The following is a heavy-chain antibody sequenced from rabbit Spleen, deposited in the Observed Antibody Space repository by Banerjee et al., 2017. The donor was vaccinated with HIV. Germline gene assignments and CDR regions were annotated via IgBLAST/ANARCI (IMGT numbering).Heavy chain of an antibody. CDR3: VREVAAKFNL. J-gene: IGHJ4*01. D-gene: IGHD4-1*01. V-gene: IGHV1S47*01. CDR2: IDPVFGIT. Sequence: QEQVVESGGGLVQPGGSLKLSCKASGFDFSSYGVSWVRQVPGKGLEWIGYIDPVFGITYYANWVNGRFTVSSHNAQNTLFLQLNSLTAADTATYFCVREVAAKFNLWARAPWSPS. CDR1: GFDFSSYG.